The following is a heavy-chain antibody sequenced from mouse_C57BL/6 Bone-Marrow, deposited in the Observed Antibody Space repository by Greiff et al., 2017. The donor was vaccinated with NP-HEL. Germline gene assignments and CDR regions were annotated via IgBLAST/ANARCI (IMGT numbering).Heavy chain of an antibody. D-gene: IGHD2-1*01. V-gene: IGHV1-64*01. J-gene: IGHJ2*01. CDR1: GYTFTSYW. CDR3: ARSWGNYPFDY. CDR2: INPNSGST. Sequence: QVQLQQPGAELVKPGASVKLSCKASGYTFTSYWMHWVKQRPGQGLEWIGVINPNSGSTNYNEKFKSKATLTVDKSSSTAYMQLSSLTSEDSAVYYCARSWGNYPFDYWGQGTTLTVSS.